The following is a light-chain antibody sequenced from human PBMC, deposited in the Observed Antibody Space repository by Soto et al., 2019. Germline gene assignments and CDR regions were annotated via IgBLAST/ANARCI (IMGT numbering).Light chain of an antibody. J-gene: IGLJ3*02. CDR2: LEGSGRF. V-gene: IGLV4-60*03. CDR3: ETWDSDSRV. Sequence: QAVLTQSSSASASLGSSVKLTCTLNSGHSRNIIAWHQQQPGKAPRHLMNLEGSGRFKKGSGVPDRFAGSSSGADRHLTISSLQSEDEADYYCETWDSDSRVFGGGTKLTVL. CDR1: SGHSRNI.